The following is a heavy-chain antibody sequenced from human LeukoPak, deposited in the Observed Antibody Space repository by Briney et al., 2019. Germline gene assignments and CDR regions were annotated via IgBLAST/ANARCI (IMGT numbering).Heavy chain of an antibody. Sequence: GASVKVSCKASGYTFTSYGISWVRQAPGQGLEWMGWISAYNGNTNYAQKLQGRVTMTTDTSTSTAYMELRSLRSDDTAVYYCARVGIEWLRLLDDAFDIWGQGTMVTVSS. V-gene: IGHV1-18*01. CDR3: ARVGIEWLRLLDDAFDI. CDR2: ISAYNGNT. J-gene: IGHJ3*02. CDR1: GYTFTSYG. D-gene: IGHD5-12*01.